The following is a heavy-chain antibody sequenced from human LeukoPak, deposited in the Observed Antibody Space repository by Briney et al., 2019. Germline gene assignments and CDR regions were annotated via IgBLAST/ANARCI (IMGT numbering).Heavy chain of an antibody. Sequence: SVKVSCKASGGTFSSYAISWVRQAPGQGLEWMGGIIPIFGTANYAQKFQGRVTITADESTSTAYMELSSLRSEDTAVYYCARGLYYDFWSGYPRENYYYMDVWGKGTTVTVSS. CDR1: GGTFSSYA. CDR3: ARGLYYDFWSGYPRENYYYMDV. V-gene: IGHV1-69*13. J-gene: IGHJ6*03. CDR2: IIPIFGTA. D-gene: IGHD3-3*01.